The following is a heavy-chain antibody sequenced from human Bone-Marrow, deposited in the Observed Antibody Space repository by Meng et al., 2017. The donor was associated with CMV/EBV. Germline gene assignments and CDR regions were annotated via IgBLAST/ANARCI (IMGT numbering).Heavy chain of an antibody. Sequence: GESLKISCAASGFGAYGMHWVRQAPGKGLEWVAVISYDGSNKYYADSVKGRFTISRDNSKNTLYLQMNSLRAEDTAVYYCARLDPGTIDYWGQGTLVTVSS. CDR1: GFGAYG. CDR2: ISYDGSNK. J-gene: IGHJ4*02. D-gene: IGHD1-1*01. CDR3: ARLDPGTIDY. V-gene: IGHV3-30*19.